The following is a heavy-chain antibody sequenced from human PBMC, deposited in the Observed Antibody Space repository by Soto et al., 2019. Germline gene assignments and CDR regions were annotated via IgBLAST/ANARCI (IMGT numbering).Heavy chain of an antibody. D-gene: IGHD1-26*01. CDR3: ARDPPDFNSGLDY. CDR1: VDSASNNGAS. J-gene: IGHJ4*02. Sequence: EPLPPTCVISVDSASNNGASWYWIRQSPSRGLEWLGRTYYRSKWNYDYAISVKSRIGINPDTSKNQFSLQLNSVTPEDTAVYYCARDPPDFNSGLDYWGQGTVVTVS. CDR2: TYYRSKWNY. V-gene: IGHV6-1*01.